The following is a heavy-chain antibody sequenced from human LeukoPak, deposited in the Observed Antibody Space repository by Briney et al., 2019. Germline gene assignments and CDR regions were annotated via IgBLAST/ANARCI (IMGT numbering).Heavy chain of an antibody. CDR1: GLTFTSYN. Sequence: SGGSLRLSCAASGLTFTSYNMNWVRQARGKGLEWVSSISSSSSYINYADSVKGRFTISRENAKNSVYLQMNSVRAEDTAVYYCARDKDRASAGRCYLPDDWGQGTLVTVSS. J-gene: IGHJ4*02. D-gene: IGHD2-15*01. CDR2: ISSSSSYI. V-gene: IGHV3-21*01. CDR3: ARDKDRASAGRCYLPDD.